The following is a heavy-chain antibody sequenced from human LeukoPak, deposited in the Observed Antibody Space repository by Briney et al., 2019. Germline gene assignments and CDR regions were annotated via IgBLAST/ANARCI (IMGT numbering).Heavy chain of an antibody. CDR1: GFTFSSYA. CDR3: AKESGYSYGYDGMDV. CDR2: ISGSGDGT. J-gene: IGHJ6*02. V-gene: IGHV3-23*01. Sequence: PGGSLRLSCAASGFTFSSYAMSWVRQAPGKGLEWVSAISGSGDGTYYADSVKGRFTISRDNSKNTLYLQMSGLRAEDTAVYYCAKESGYSYGYDGMDVWGQGTPITVSS. D-gene: IGHD5-18*01.